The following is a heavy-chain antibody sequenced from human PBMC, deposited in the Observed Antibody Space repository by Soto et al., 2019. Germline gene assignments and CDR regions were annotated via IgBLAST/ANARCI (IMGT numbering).Heavy chain of an antibody. J-gene: IGHJ4*02. D-gene: IGHD2-21*02. CDR1: GFIFDNHA. CDR2: VSWDSGSI. CDR3: ARDRCGGDCYSFDY. V-gene: IGHV3-9*01. Sequence: DVQLVESGGGLVQPGRSLRLSCAASGFIFDNHAMNWVRQAPGKGLGWVAGVSWDSGSIDYADSVKGRFTISRDNAKNSLYLQMNSLRAEDTAFYYCARDRCGGDCYSFDYWGQGTLVTVSS.